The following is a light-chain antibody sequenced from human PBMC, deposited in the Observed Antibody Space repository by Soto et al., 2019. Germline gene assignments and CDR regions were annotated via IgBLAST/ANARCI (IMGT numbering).Light chain of an antibody. CDR1: SSDVGSYNL. J-gene: IGLJ1*01. CDR3: RSYAGSSTSV. Sequence: QSALTQPASVSGSPGQSITISCTGTSSDVGSYNLVSWYQQHPGKAPKLMIYEVSKRPSGVSNRFSGSRSGNTASLTISGLQADDEADYYCRSYAGSSTSVFGTGPKVT. V-gene: IGLV2-23*02. CDR2: EVS.